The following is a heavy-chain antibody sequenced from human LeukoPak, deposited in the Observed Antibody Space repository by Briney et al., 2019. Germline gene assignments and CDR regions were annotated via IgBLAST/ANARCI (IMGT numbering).Heavy chain of an antibody. D-gene: IGHD3-10*01. CDR1: GGTFSSYA. J-gene: IGHJ2*01. CDR2: IIPIFGIA. CDR3: ARDPYYYGSGSPLNDWYFGL. V-gene: IGHV1-69*04. Sequence: GASVKVSCKASGGTFSSYAISWVRQAPGQGLEWMGRIIPIFGIANYAQKFQGRVTITADKSTSTAYMELSSLRSEDTAVYYCARDPYYYGSGSPLNDWYFGLWGRGTLVTVSS.